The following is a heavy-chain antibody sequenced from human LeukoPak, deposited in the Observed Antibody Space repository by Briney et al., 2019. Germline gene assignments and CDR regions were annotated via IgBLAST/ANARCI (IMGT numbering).Heavy chain of an antibody. CDR1: GGTFSSYA. D-gene: IGHD3-10*01. CDR2: IIPIFGTA. Sequence: ASVKVSCKASGGTFSSYAISWVRQAPGQGLEWMGGIIPIFGTANYAQKFQGRVTITADKSTSTAYMELSSLRSEDTAVYYCARSRFGEFNYYYYYYYMDVWAKGPRSPSP. CDR3: ARSRFGEFNYYYYYYYMDV. V-gene: IGHV1-69*06. J-gene: IGHJ6*03.